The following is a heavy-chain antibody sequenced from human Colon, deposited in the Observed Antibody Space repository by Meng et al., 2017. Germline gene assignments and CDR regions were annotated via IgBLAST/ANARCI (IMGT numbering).Heavy chain of an antibody. D-gene: IGHD6-13*01. CDR3: ARGVGVEVAGTLDY. CDR2: FKTDGVGT. J-gene: IGHJ4*02. V-gene: IGHV3-74*03. CDR1: GFTFSRYW. Sequence: GESLKISCAASGFTFSRYWMHWVRQAPGKGLVWVSRFKTDGVGTSYADSVKGRFTISRDNAKNTLYLQMNSLTAEDTAVYFCARGVGVEVAGTLDYWGQGTLVTVSS.